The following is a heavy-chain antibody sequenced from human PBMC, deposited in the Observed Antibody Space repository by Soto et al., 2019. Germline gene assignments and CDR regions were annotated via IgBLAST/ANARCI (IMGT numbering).Heavy chain of an antibody. J-gene: IGHJ3*01. V-gene: IGHV3-53*01. CDR2: LYDIDGS. D-gene: IGHD1-1*01. Sequence: DVQRVESGGGLIQPGESLRLSCAAFGFTISGKKYVAWVRQAPGKGLEWVSALYDIDGSFYADSVKGRFTTASDSSKTTVYPQMNDLRPDDTAVYYCATGHEREHAYDVWGRGTTVTVCS. CDR3: ATGHEREHAYDV. CDR1: GFTISGKKY.